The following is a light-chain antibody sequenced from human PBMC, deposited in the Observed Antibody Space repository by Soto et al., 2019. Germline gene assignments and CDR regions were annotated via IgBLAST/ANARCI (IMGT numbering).Light chain of an antibody. J-gene: IGKJ3*01. CDR2: GSS. V-gene: IGKV3-15*01. CDR3: QQYNNWPFT. Sequence: EIVMTQSPATLSVSPGERATLSCRASQSISSNLAWDQQKPGQAPRRLIYGSSTRDTGIPATFSGSGSGTEFTLTISSLQAEDFAVYYCQQYNNWPFTFGPGTKVDI. CDR1: QSISSN.